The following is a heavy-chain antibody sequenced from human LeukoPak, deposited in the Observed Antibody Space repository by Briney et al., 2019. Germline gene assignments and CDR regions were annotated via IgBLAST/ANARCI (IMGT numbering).Heavy chain of an antibody. CDR1: GYTFTDHY. D-gene: IGHD2-21*01. V-gene: IGHV1-2*02. Sequence: ASVKVSCKAFGYTFTDHYVHWVRQAPGQGLEGVRWINHKSGDTKYVQTRQGRLTMTRDTSLRTAYIELTRLRSDDTAVFYCATYCGGVRAPGGYWGQGTLVTVSS. J-gene: IGHJ4*02. CDR3: ATYCGGVRAPGGY. CDR2: INHKSGDT.